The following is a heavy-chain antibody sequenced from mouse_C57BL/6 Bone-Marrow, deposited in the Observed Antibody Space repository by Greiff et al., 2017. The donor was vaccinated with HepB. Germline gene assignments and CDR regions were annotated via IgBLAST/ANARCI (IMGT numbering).Heavy chain of an antibody. D-gene: IGHD1-1*01. Sequence: QVQLQQPGAELVRPGSSVKLSCKASGYTFTSYWMDWVKQRPGQGLEWIGNIYPSDSETHYNQKFKDKATLTVDKSSSTAYMQLSSLTSEDSAVYDCARRGSSYYYAMDYWGQGTSVTVSS. J-gene: IGHJ4*01. V-gene: IGHV1-61*01. CDR2: IYPSDSET. CDR1: GYTFTSYW. CDR3: ARRGSSYYYAMDY.